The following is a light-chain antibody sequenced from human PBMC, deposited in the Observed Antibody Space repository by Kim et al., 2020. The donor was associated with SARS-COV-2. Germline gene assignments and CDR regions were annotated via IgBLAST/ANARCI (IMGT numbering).Light chain of an antibody. CDR3: QSYNNGNQV. J-gene: IGLJ2*01. CDR1: SGRIANND. CDR2: DNK. V-gene: IGLV6-57*03. Sequence: GKTVTTSCTRSSGRIANNDVQWYQQRPGSAPTIVIYDNKQSPPGGPDRVSGSIDSSSNYASLSISGLRTEDEADYYCQSYNNGNQVFGGGTQLTVL.